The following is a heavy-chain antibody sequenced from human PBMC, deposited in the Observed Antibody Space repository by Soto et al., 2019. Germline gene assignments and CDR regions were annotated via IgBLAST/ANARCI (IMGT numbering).Heavy chain of an antibody. J-gene: IGHJ6*02. V-gene: IGHV3-74*01. Sequence: GGSLRLSCAASGFTFTWYWMHWVRQVPGKGLVWVSRINADGTRTNYADSVKGRFTISRDNAKNTVYLQMNSLRAEDTAVFYCARGIKNYYGTDVWGQGTTVTVSS. CDR3: ARGIKNYYGTDV. D-gene: IGHD3-16*01. CDR2: INADGTRT. CDR1: GFTFTWYW.